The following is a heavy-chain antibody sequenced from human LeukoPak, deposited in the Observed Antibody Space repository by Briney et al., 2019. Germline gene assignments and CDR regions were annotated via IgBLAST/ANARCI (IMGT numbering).Heavy chain of an antibody. CDR2: ISSNGGST. CDR3: ARESLDYGDYGWCFDL. Sequence: GESLRLSCAASGFTFSSYAMHWVRQAPGKGLEYVSAISSNGGSTYYANSVKGRFTISRDNSKNTLYLQMGSLRAEDMAVYYCARESLDYGDYGWCFDLWGRGTLVTVSS. D-gene: IGHD4-17*01. CDR1: GFTFSSYA. V-gene: IGHV3-64*01. J-gene: IGHJ2*01.